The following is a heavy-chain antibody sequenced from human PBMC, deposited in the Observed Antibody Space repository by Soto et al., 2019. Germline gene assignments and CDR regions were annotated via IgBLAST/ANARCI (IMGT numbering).Heavy chain of an antibody. CDR1: GITFSDCY. CDR2: MSSSGDST. V-gene: IGHV3-11*01. CDR3: SRVSFGQGGYAMDV. J-gene: IGHJ6*02. Sequence: QVQLVESGGGLVKPGGSLRLSCAAYGITFSDCYINWIRQAPGKGLEWVSYMSSSGDSTNYAGSVRCRFTVSRDNDKNSLYLQMNSLRAEATAMYYCSRVSFGQGGYAMDVWGQGTTVTVSS. D-gene: IGHD3-10*01.